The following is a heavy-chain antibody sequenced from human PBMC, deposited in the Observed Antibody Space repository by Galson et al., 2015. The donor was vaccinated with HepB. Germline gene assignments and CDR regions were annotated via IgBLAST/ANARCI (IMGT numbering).Heavy chain of an antibody. D-gene: IGHD6-19*01. Sequence: SLRLSCAASGFTFSSYGMIWVRQAPGKGLEWVSAVMSGSGGAFYADSVKGRFTISRDNSKNTLSLQMNSLGAEDTAVYYCAKCGVLSSGWCNYFDPWGLGTLVTVSS. J-gene: IGHJ5*02. CDR3: AKCGVLSSGWCNYFDP. CDR2: VMSGSGGA. V-gene: IGHV3-23*01. CDR1: GFTFSSYG.